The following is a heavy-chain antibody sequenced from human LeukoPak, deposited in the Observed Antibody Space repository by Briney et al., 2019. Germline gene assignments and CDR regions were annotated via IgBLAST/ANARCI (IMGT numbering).Heavy chain of an antibody. CDR2: INPNSGGT. CDR3: ARDSAPGDTYGLLGIDS. D-gene: IGHD5-18*01. V-gene: IGHV1-2*02. CDR1: GYTFTGYY. Sequence: GGSLRLSCAASGYTFTGYYMHWVRQAPGQGLEWMGWINPNSGGTNYAQKFQGRVTMTRDTSISTAYMELSRLRSDDTAVYYCARDSAPGDTYGLLGIDSWGQGTLVTVSS. J-gene: IGHJ4*02.